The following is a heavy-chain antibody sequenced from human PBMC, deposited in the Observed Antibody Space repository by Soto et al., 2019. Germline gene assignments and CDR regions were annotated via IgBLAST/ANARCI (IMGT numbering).Heavy chain of an antibody. CDR2: INHSGST. Sequence: QVQLQQWGAGLLKPSETLSLTCAVYGGSFSGYYWSWIRQPPGKGLEWIGEINHSGSTNYNPSLKSRVTISVDTSKNQFSLKLSSVTAADTAVYYCAREKPYSSSWYHDYWGQGNLVTVSS. D-gene: IGHD6-13*01. V-gene: IGHV4-34*01. J-gene: IGHJ4*02. CDR1: GGSFSGYY. CDR3: AREKPYSSSWYHDY.